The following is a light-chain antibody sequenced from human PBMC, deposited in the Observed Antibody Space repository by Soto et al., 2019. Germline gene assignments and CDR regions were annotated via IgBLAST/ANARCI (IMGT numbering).Light chain of an antibody. CDR1: SSDVGGYNS. V-gene: IGLV2-14*01. CDR3: SSYTSISTVV. CDR2: EVS. Sequence: QSALTQPASVSGSPGQSITISCTGTSSDVGGYNSVSWFQQYPGKAPKLMIYEVSNRPSGISNRFSGSKSGNTASLTISGLQTEDEADYYCSSYTSISTVVFGGGTKVTVL. J-gene: IGLJ2*01.